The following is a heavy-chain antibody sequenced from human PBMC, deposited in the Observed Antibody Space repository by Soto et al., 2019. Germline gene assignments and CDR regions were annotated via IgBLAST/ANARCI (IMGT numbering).Heavy chain of an antibody. CDR2: INYSGST. V-gene: IGHV4-39*02. CDR3: ASGYGDSLPHWFDP. Sequence: QLQLQESGPGLVKPSETLSLTCTVSGGSISSSSYYWRWIRQPPGKGLEWIGSINYSGSTYYNPSLQSRVTISVDTSKNHCSLQLSSVAAAYTAVYYCASGYGDSLPHWFDPWGQGTLVTVSS. CDR1: GGSISSSSYY. J-gene: IGHJ5*02. D-gene: IGHD4-17*01.